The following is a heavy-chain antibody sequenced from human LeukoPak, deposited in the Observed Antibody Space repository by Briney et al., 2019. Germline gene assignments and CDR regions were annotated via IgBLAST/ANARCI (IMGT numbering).Heavy chain of an antibody. CDR3: ATERIAVAGGAEYFQH. D-gene: IGHD6-19*01. CDR1: GYTLTELS. CDR2: FDPEDGET. Sequence: ASVKVSCKVSGYTLTELSMHWVRQAPGTGLEWMGGFDPEDGETIYAQKFQGRVTMTEDTSTDTAYMELSSLRSEDTAVYYCATERIAVAGGAEYFQHWGQGTLVTVSS. J-gene: IGHJ1*01. V-gene: IGHV1-24*01.